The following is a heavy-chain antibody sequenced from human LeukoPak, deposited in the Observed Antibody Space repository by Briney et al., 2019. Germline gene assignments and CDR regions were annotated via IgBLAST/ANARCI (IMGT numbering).Heavy chain of an antibody. CDR1: GFTFSSYT. CDR2: ISGSGGST. J-gene: IGHJ4*02. CDR3: AKDVAVAASGNYFDY. V-gene: IGHV3-23*01. Sequence: GGSLRLSCAASGFTFSSYTMSWVRQAPGKGLEWVSAISGSGGSTYYADSVKGRFTISRDNSKNTLYLQMNSLRAEDTAVYYCAKDVAVAASGNYFDYWGQGTLVTVSS. D-gene: IGHD6-19*01.